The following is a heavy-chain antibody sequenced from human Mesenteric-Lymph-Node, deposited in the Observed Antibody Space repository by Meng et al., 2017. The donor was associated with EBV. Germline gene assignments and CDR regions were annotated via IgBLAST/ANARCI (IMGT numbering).Heavy chain of an antibody. V-gene: IGHV1-69*01. CDR3: ARSLDYYDSSGYYGN. CDR2: IIPIFGTA. D-gene: IGHD3-22*01. Sequence: QVHLVQSGAEVKKPXSSVMVSCXASGGTFSSYAISWVRQAPGQGLEWMGGIIPIFGTANYAQKFQGRVTITADESTSTAYMELSSLRSEDTAVYYCARSLDYYDSSGYYGNWGQGTLVTVSS. J-gene: IGHJ4*02. CDR1: GGTFSSYA.